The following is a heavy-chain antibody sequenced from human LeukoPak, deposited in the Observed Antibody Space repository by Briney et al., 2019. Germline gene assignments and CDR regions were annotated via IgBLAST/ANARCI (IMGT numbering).Heavy chain of an antibody. CDR3: ARHGHGAKFDY. V-gene: IGHV4-39*01. D-gene: IGHD4-17*01. J-gene: IGHJ4*02. CDR2: IPYGGTT. CDR1: GGSVTSYVYY. Sequence: SETLSLTCTVSGGSVTSYVYYWGWIRQPPGKGLEWIGSIPYGGTTYFNPSLQSRVTISVDTSKNQFSLNLGSVTAADTALYYCARHGHGAKFDYWGQGTLVTVSS.